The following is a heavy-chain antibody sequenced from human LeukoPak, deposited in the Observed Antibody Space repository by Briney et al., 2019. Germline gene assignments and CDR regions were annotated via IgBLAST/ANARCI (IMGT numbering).Heavy chain of an antibody. CDR2: ISGSGGST. CDR1: GFTFSSYA. J-gene: IGHJ4*02. D-gene: IGHD3-10*01. Sequence: GGSLRLSCAASGFTFSSYAMSWVRQAPGKGLEWVSAISGSGGSTYYADSVKGRFTISRDSSKNTLYLQMNSLRAEDTAVYYCAKGRLMVRGVMSLIADYWGQGTLVTVSS. V-gene: IGHV3-23*01. CDR3: AKGRLMVRGVMSLIADY.